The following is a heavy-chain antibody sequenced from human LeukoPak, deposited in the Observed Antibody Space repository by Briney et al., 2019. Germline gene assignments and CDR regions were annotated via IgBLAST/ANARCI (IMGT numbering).Heavy chain of an antibody. V-gene: IGHV4-31*03. CDR1: GGSISSGGYC. J-gene: IGHJ4*02. CDR3: ARVYCSSTSCYAFDY. D-gene: IGHD2-2*01. Sequence: SQTLSLTCTVSGGSISSGGYCWSWIRQHPGKGLEWIGYIYYSGSTYYNPSLKSRVTISVDTSKNQFSLKLSSVTAADTAVYYCARVYCSSTSCYAFDYWGQGTLVTVSS. CDR2: IYYSGST.